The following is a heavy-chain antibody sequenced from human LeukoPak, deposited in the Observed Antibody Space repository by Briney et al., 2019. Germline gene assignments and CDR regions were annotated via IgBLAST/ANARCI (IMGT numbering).Heavy chain of an antibody. CDR3: ARAGPYNSSGYYDY. V-gene: IGHV4-31*03. CDR2: IYYRDIS. J-gene: IGHJ4*02. Sequence: SQTLSLTCTVSGGSISSGGYYWSWIRQHPGKGLEWIGYIYYRDISYYNPSLESRLTISLDTSKNQFSLKLNSVTAADTAVYYCARAGPYNSSGYYDYWGQGTLVTVSS. D-gene: IGHD3-22*01. CDR1: GGSISSGGYY.